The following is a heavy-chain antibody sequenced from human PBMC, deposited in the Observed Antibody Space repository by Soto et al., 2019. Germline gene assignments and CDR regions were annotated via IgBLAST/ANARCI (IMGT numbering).Heavy chain of an antibody. J-gene: IGHJ4*02. CDR2: IYYSGST. Sequence: SETLSLTCTVSGGSISSGDYYWSWIRQPPGKGLEWIGYIYYSGSTNYNPSLKSRVTISVDTSKNQFSLKLSSVTAADTAVYYCARDRSLFTFDFWGQGTLVTVSS. V-gene: IGHV4-61*08. CDR3: ARDRSLFTFDF. CDR1: GGSISSGDYY.